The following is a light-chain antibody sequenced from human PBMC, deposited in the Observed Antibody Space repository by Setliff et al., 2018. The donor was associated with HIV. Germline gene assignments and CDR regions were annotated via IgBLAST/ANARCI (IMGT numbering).Light chain of an antibody. CDR2: DVT. V-gene: IGLV2-14*03. CDR3: SSYTTSSTYV. CDR1: SSDIGSYKF. J-gene: IGLJ1*01. Sequence: QSALTQPASVSGSPGQSITISCTGTSSDIGSYKFVSWYQQHPGKAPKLMIFDVTRRHSGVSDRFSGSKSGHTASLTISGLQAEDEADYYCSSYTTSSTYVFGTGTNVTVL.